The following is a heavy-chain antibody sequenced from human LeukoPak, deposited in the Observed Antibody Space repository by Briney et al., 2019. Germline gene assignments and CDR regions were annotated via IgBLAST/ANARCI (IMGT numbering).Heavy chain of an antibody. V-gene: IGHV3-48*04. D-gene: IGHD2-21*01. CDR3: AREGDGSRYYFDY. CDR2: INGRGGII. CDR1: GFSFSNYY. J-gene: IGHJ4*02. Sequence: GGSLRLSCKASGFSFSNYYMNWVRQAPGKGLEWLSHINGRGGIINYADFVKGRFTISRDNARNSLDLHMSSLGAEDTAVYYCAREGDGSRYYFDYWGQGILVTVSS.